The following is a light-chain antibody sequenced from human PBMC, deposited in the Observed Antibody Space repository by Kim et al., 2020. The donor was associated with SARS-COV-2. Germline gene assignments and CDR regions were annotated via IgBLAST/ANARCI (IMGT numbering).Light chain of an antibody. J-gene: IGKJ5*01. V-gene: IGKV3-15*01. CDR3: QQYAYWRA. CDR2: GAS. Sequence: EIVMTQSPATLSISPGERATLSCRASQSISSSLAWYQQKPGQAPRVLIYGASARATGIPARFSRSGSGTEFTLTISNLQSEDFAVYYCQQYAYWRAFGQGTRLEIK. CDR1: QSISSS.